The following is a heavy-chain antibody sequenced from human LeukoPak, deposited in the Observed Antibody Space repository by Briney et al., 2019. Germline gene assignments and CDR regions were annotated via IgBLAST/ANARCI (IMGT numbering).Heavy chain of an antibody. D-gene: IGHD2-15*01. V-gene: IGHV1-2*02. Sequence: GASVKVSCKASGYTFTGYYMHWVRQAPGQGLEWMGWINPNSGGTNYAQKFQGRVTMTRDTSISTAYMELSRLRSDDTAVYYCARIPYCAGGNCYSSPTLNFDYWGQGTLVTVTS. CDR2: INPNSGGT. CDR3: ARIPYCAGGNCYSSPTLNFDY. J-gene: IGHJ4*02. CDR1: GYTFTGYY.